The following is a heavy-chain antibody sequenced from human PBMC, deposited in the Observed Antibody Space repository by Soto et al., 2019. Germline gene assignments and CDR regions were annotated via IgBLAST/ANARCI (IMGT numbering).Heavy chain of an antibody. CDR3: ARPANTVADHFDL. V-gene: IGHV5-51*01. D-gene: IGHD4-17*01. CDR1: GYNFANFW. CDR2: IYPGNSDI. J-gene: IGHJ4*02. Sequence: PGESLKISCKGSGYNFANFWIGWVRQMPGKGLEWMGIIYPGNSDIRYRPSFRGQVTISADMSISTAYLQWDSLKASDTAIYYCARPANTVADHFDLWGQGTPVTVSS.